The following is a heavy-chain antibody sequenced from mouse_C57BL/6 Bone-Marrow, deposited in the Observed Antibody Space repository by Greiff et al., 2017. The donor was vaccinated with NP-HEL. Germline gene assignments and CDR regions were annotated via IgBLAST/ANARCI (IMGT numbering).Heavy chain of an antibody. CDR3: ARSPYYDGSSTWFAN. D-gene: IGHD1-1*01. CDR1: GYTFTSYG. J-gene: IGHJ3*01. Sequence: VQLQESGAELARPGASVKLSCKASGYTFTSYGISWVKQRPGQGLEWIGEISPRSGNTYSNEKFKGKATLTADQPSSTAYMELRSLTSEDSAVYFCARSPYYDGSSTWFANWGQGTLVTVSA. V-gene: IGHV1-81*01. CDR2: ISPRSGNT.